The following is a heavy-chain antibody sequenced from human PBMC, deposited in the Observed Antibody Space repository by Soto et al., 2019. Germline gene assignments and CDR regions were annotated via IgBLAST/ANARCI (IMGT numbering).Heavy chain of an antibody. CDR2: FYYSGST. CDR1: GDSVSSGSSY. CDR3: ARHWITMVRGVCHFDY. J-gene: IGHJ4*02. D-gene: IGHD3-10*01. V-gene: IGHV4-61*03. Sequence: PSETLSLTCTVSGDSVSSGSSYWTWIRQPPGKGLEWIGYFYYSGSTNYNPSLKSRVTISGDTSKNHFSLKLNSVTAADTAVYYCARHWITMVRGVCHFDYWGQGTLVTVSS.